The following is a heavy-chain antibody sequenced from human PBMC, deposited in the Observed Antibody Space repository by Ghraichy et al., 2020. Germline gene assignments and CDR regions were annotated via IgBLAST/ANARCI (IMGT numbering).Heavy chain of an antibody. Sequence: GGSLRLSCAASGFTFSNYGIHWVRQAPGKGLEWVAFISNDGSNSYYADSVGGRFTISRDSSKNTLYLQMNSLRAEDTAVYYCTKEFSSGWSEYWGQGTLVTVSS. CDR1: GFTFSNYG. CDR3: TKEFSSGWSEY. J-gene: IGHJ4*02. V-gene: IGHV3-30*18. CDR2: ISNDGSNS. D-gene: IGHD6-19*01.